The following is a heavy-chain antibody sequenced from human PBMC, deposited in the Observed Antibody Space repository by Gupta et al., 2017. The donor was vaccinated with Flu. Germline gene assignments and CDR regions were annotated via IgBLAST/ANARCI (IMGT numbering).Heavy chain of an antibody. Sequence: QVQLVESGGGVVQPGRSLRLSCAASGFTFSSYGMHWVRQAPGKGLEWVAVIWYDGSNKYYADSVKGRFTISRDNSKNTLYLQMNSLRAEDTAVYYCARDKMGATYKAGHFDYWGQGTLVTVSS. CDR1: GFTFSSYG. CDR2: IWYDGSNK. D-gene: IGHD1-26*01. J-gene: IGHJ4*02. V-gene: IGHV3-33*01. CDR3: ARDKMGATYKAGHFDY.